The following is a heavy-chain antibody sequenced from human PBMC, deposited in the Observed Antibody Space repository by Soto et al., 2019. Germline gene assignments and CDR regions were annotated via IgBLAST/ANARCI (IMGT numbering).Heavy chain of an antibody. V-gene: IGHV3-53*02. Sequence: EVQLVETGGGLIQVGGSLRLSCPASGFTVNSNDMSWVRQAPGKGLEWVSVIYSGGNTYYADSVKGRFTISRDNSKNTLYLQMSSLRAEDTAVYYCARVMPPFDPWGQGTLVTVSS. CDR2: IYSGGNT. CDR1: GFTVNSND. D-gene: IGHD2-2*01. J-gene: IGHJ5*02. CDR3: ARVMPPFDP.